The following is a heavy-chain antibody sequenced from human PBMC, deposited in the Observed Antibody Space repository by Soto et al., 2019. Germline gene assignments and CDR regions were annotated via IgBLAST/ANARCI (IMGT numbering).Heavy chain of an antibody. CDR1: GGSISSGGYS. D-gene: IGHD4-17*01. CDR2: IYHSGST. Sequence: QLQLQESGSGLVKPSQTLSLTCAVSGGSISSGGYSWSWIRQPPGKGLEWIGYIYHSGSTYYNPFLTSRVTKSVDRPKTLFSLKLSSVTAADTAVYYCARAHFGDYGYGMDIWGQGTTVTVSS. V-gene: IGHV4-30-2*01. CDR3: ARAHFGDYGYGMDI. J-gene: IGHJ6*02.